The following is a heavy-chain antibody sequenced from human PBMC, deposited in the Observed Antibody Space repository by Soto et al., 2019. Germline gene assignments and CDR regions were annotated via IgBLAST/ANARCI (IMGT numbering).Heavy chain of an antibody. J-gene: IGHJ6*02. V-gene: IGHV1-69*12. CDR1: GGTFSSYA. CDR3: AIEPSGGSGSYTYGMDV. Sequence: QVQLVQSGAEVKKPGSSVKVSCKASGGTFSSYAISWVRQAPGQGLEWMGGIIPIFGTANYTQKFQGRVTITADESTSTAYMELSSLRSEDTALYYCAIEPSGGSGSYTYGMDVWGQGTTVTVSS. CDR2: IIPIFGTA. D-gene: IGHD3-10*01.